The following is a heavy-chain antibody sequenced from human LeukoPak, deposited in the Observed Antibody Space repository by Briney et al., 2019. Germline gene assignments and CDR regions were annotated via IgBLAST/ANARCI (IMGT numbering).Heavy chain of an antibody. CDR3: ARSGYSSGWSLPDY. CDR2: IYYSGST. J-gene: IGHJ4*02. Sequence: SETLSLTCTVSGGSISSYYWSWIRQPPGKGLEWIGYIYYSGSTNYNPSLKSRVTISVDTSKNQFSLKLSSVTAADTAVYYCARSGYSSGWSLPDYWGQGTLVTVSS. V-gene: IGHV4-59*08. D-gene: IGHD6-19*01. CDR1: GGSISSYY.